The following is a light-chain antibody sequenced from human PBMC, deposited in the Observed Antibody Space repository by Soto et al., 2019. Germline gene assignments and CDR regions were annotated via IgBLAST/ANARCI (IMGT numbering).Light chain of an antibody. Sequence: DIQLTQSPSFLSASVGDRVTITFRASQGISSYLAWYQQKPGKAPKLLIYAASTLQSGVPSRFSGSGSGTEFTLTISSLQPDDFATYYCQHYNSYSEAFGQGTKVDIK. V-gene: IGKV1-9*01. CDR3: QHYNSYSEA. CDR1: QGISSY. CDR2: AAS. J-gene: IGKJ1*01.